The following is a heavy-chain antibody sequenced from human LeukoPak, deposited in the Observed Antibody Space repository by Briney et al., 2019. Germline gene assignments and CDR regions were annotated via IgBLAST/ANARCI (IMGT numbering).Heavy chain of an antibody. V-gene: IGHV3-23*01. CDR2: ISASGGST. J-gene: IGHJ3*02. CDR1: GFTFSSYA. D-gene: IGHD3-10*01. CDR3: AKDHPATRGAFDI. Sequence: PGGSLRLSCAASGFTFSSYAMSWVCQAPGKGLEWVSAISASGGSTYYADSVKGRFTISRDNSKNTLYLQMNSLRAEDTAVYYCAKDHPATRGAFDIWGQGTMVTVSS.